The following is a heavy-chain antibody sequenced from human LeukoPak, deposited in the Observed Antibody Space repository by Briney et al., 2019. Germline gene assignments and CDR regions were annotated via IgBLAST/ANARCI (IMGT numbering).Heavy chain of an antibody. CDR1: GGSISSSSYY. CDR2: IYYSGST. Sequence: RSSETLSLTCTVSGGSISSSSYYWGWIRQPPGKGLEWIGSIYYSGSTYYDPSLKSRVTISVDTSKNQFSLKLSSVTAADTAVYYCARDDFWSGVGYWGQGTLVTVSS. CDR3: ARDDFWSGVGY. J-gene: IGHJ4*02. D-gene: IGHD3-3*01. V-gene: IGHV4-39*02.